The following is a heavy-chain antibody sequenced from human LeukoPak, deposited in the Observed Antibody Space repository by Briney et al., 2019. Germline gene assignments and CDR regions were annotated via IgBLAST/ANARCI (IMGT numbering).Heavy chain of an antibody. V-gene: IGHV3-23*01. Sequence: GGSLRLSCAASGFTFSSYAMSWVRQAPGKGLEWVSAISGSGGSTYYADSVKGRFTISRDNSKNTLYLQMNSLRAEDTAVHYCAKDRCSGGSCYSSMDVWGQGTTVTVSS. CDR3: AKDRCSGGSCYSSMDV. CDR2: ISGSGGST. CDR1: GFTFSSYA. J-gene: IGHJ6*02. D-gene: IGHD2-15*01.